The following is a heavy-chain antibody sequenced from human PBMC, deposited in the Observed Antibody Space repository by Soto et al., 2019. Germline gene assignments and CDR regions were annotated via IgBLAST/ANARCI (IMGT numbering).Heavy chain of an antibody. CDR3: AREADYVNWFDP. CDR1: GFTFSSYS. CDR2: ISSSSSTI. Sequence: GGSLRLSCAASGFTFSSYSMNWARQAPGKGLEGVSYISSSSSTIYYADSVKGRFTISRDNAKNSLYLQMNSLRAEDTAVYYCAREADYVNWFDPWGQGTLVTVSS. J-gene: IGHJ5*02. D-gene: IGHD4-17*01. V-gene: IGHV3-48*01.